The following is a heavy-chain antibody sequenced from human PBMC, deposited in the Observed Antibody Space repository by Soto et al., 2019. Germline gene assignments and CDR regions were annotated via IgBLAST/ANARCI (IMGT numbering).Heavy chain of an antibody. V-gene: IGHV3-23*01. Sequence: GSLRLSCAASGFTFSSSPMSWVRQPPGKGLEWVSGMSSSGGSTYYVDSVQGRFTISRDNSKNTLYLQMNSLRDEDTAVYYCARGGSSWFFDYWGQGTPVTVSS. CDR1: GFTFSSSP. CDR2: MSSSGGST. CDR3: ARGGSSWFFDY. D-gene: IGHD6-13*01. J-gene: IGHJ4*02.